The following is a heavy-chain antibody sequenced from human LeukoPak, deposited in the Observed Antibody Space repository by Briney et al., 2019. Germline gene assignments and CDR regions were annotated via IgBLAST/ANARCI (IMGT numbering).Heavy chain of an antibody. V-gene: IGHV1-69*01. Sequence: SVKVSCKASGGTFSSYAISWVRQAPGQGLEWMGGIIPIFGTANYAQKFQGRVTITADESTSTAYMELSILRSEDTAVYYCARDPCGGGDCYSVPEYFQHWGQGTLVTVSS. CDR2: IIPIFGTA. D-gene: IGHD2-21*01. CDR3: ARDPCGGGDCYSVPEYFQH. CDR1: GGTFSSYA. J-gene: IGHJ1*01.